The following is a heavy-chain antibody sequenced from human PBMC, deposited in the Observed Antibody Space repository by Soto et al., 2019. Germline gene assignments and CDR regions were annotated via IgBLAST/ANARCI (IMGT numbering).Heavy chain of an antibody. V-gene: IGHV1-3*01. Sequence: ASVKVSCKASGYTFTSYAMHWVRQAPGQRLEWMGWINAGNGNTKYSQKFQGRVTITRDTSASTAYMELSSLRSEDTAVYYCAREGGSNPTMVRGVTYDAFDIWGQGTMVTVSS. CDR3: AREGGSNPTMVRGVTYDAFDI. CDR2: INAGNGNT. CDR1: GYTFTSYA. J-gene: IGHJ3*02. D-gene: IGHD3-10*01.